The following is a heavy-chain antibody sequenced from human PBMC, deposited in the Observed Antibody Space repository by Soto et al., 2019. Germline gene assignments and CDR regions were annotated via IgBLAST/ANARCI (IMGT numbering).Heavy chain of an antibody. D-gene: IGHD6-19*01. Sequence: SETLSLTCTVSGGSITSYYWSWIRQPPGKGLEWIGYIYYSGITDYNPSLKSRVTISVDTSKSQFSLKLSSVTAADTAVYYCAGGSGEYYCDYWGQGPWSTVSS. V-gene: IGHV4-59*01. CDR2: IYYSGIT. CDR3: AGGSGEYYCDY. J-gene: IGHJ4*02. CDR1: GGSITSYY.